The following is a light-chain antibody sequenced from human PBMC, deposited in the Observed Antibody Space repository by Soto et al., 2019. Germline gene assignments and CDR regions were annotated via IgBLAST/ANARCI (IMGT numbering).Light chain of an antibody. J-gene: IGKJ1*01. CDR1: PTVHNAY. CDR3: QQYGSSTGWT. V-gene: IGKV3-20*01. CDR2: GAS. Sequence: IVLTQSPSTLALSRGERASLSCRAIPTVHNAYWAWYQQKSGQAPRLLIFGASSRATGIPDRFSGSGSWTDFTLTIIRLEPEDFAVYYCQQYGSSTGWTFGQGTKVDIK.